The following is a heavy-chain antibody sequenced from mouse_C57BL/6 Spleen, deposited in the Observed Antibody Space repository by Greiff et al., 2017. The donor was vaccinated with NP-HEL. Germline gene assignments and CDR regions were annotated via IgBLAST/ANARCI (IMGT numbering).Heavy chain of an antibody. V-gene: IGHV1-50*01. Sequence: QVQLQQPGAELVKPGASVKLSCKASGYTFTSYWMQWVKQRPGQGLEWIGEIDPSDSYTNYNQKFKGKATLTVDTSSSTAYMQLSSLTSEDSAVYYSASYGGGRDFDVWGTGTTGTVSS. CDR3: ASYGGGRDFDV. CDR1: GYTFTSYW. D-gene: IGHD1-1*01. CDR2: IDPSDSYT. J-gene: IGHJ1*03.